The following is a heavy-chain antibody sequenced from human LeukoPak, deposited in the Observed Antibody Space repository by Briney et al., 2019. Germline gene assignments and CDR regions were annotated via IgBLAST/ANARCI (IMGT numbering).Heavy chain of an antibody. CDR3: AKGFFGSGTFPHNFDY. CDR2: ISGSGSST. J-gene: IGHJ4*02. CDR1: GFTFSTYA. V-gene: IGHV3-23*01. Sequence: GGSLRLSCAASGFTFSTYAMNWVRQAPGKGLDWVSGISGSGSSTYYADSVKGRFTISRDNSKNTLYPQMNSLRAEDTAVYYCAKGFFGSGTFPHNFDYWGQGTLVTVSS. D-gene: IGHD3-10*01.